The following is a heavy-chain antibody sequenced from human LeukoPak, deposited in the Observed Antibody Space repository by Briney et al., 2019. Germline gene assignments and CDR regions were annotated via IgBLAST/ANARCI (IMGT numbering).Heavy chain of an antibody. CDR2: IYTSEST. CDR3: ARGLWFGDENPPYFDY. V-gene: IGHV4-61*02. J-gene: IGHJ4*02. Sequence: SQTLSLTCSVSGGSISSSNYYWSWIRQPAGKGLEWIGRIYTSESTNYNPSLKSRVTISVDTSRNQFSLKLSSVTAADTAVYYCARGLWFGDENPPYFDYWGQGTLVTVSS. CDR1: GGSISSSNYY. D-gene: IGHD3-10*01.